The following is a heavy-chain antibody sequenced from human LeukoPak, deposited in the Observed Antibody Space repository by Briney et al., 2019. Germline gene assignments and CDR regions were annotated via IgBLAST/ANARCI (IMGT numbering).Heavy chain of an antibody. J-gene: IGHJ4*02. CDR3: ARGLGAR. CDR2: INHSGST. D-gene: IGHD4/OR15-4a*01. Sequence: SETLSLICAVYGGSFSGYYWSWIRQPPGKGLEWIGEINHSGSTNYNPSLKSRVTISVDTSKNQFSLKLSSVTAADTAVYYCARGLGARWGQGTLVTVSS. V-gene: IGHV4-34*01. CDR1: GGSFSGYY.